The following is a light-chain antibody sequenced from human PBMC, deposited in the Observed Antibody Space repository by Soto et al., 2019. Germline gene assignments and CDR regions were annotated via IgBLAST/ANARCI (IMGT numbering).Light chain of an antibody. CDR3: SSYTSSSTLVV. CDR2: DVS. CDR1: SSDVGGYNY. Sequence: QSVLTQPASVSGSPGQSITISCTGTSSDVGGYNYVSWYQQHPGKAPKLMIYDVSNRPSGVSNRFSGSKSGNTASLTISGLQAEDEADYYGSSYTSSSTLVVFGGGTKVTVL. V-gene: IGLV2-14*01. J-gene: IGLJ2*01.